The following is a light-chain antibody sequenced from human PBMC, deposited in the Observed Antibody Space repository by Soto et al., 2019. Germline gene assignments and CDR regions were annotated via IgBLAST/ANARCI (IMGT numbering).Light chain of an antibody. CDR1: QGITSY. V-gene: IGKV1-39*01. J-gene: IGKJ3*01. CDR3: QQSYSTPLT. CDR2: SAS. Sequence: IQLTQSPSSLSASVGDRVTITCRASQGITSYLAWYQQRPGKAPGLLIYSASTLQSGVPSRFSGSGYGTDFSLTISNLQPEDFATYYCQQSYSTPLTFGPGTKVDIK.